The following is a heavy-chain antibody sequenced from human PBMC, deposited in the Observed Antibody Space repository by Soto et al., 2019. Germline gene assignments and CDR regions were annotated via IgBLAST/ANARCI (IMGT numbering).Heavy chain of an antibody. CDR1: GGSISSYY. D-gene: IGHD3-10*01. CDR2: IYTSGST. V-gene: IGHV4-4*07. CDR3: ARGLRVIRGGDRFDP. J-gene: IGHJ5*02. Sequence: QVQLQESGPGLVKPSETLSLTCTVSGGSISSYYWSWIRQPAGKGLEWIGRIYTSGSTNYNPSLKSLVTMSVDTSKNQFSLKLSSVTAADTAVYYCARGLRVIRGGDRFDPWGQGTLVTVSS.